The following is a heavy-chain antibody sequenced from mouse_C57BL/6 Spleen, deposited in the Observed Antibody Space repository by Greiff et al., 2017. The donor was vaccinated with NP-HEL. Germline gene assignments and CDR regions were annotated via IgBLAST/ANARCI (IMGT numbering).Heavy chain of an antibody. Sequence: EVKVVESGGGLVKPGGSLKLSCAASGFTFSDYGMHWVRQAPEKGLEWVAYISSGSSTIYYADTVKGRFTISRDNAKNTLFLQMTSRRSEDTAMYYCARRVGSSLYYFDYWGQGTTLTVSS. V-gene: IGHV5-17*01. CDR1: GFTFSDYG. CDR3: ARRVGSSLYYFDY. J-gene: IGHJ2*01. CDR2: ISSGSSTI. D-gene: IGHD1-1*01.